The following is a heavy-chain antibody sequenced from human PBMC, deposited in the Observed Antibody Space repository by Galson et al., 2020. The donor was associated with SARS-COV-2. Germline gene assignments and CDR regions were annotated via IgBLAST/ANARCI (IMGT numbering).Heavy chain of an antibody. Sequence: GESLKISCADSGFAFSSYAMNWVRQAPGKGLEWVSGVSPSGESTYNADSVKGRFTISRDNSRNTLFLQMNSLRAEDTAIYYCAKSRRFYDVLTGYYRGGNDHAFEIWGQGTMVSVSS. CDR1: GFAFSSYA. CDR2: VSPSGEST. J-gene: IGHJ3*02. V-gene: IGHV3-23*01. D-gene: IGHD3-9*01. CDR3: AKSRRFYDVLTGYYRGGNDHAFEI.